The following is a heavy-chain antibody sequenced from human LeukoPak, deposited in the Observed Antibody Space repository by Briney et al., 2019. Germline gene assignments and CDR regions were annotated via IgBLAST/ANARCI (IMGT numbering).Heavy chain of an antibody. Sequence: GGSLRLSCAASGFTFSSYAMAWVRQAPGKGLEWVSAIDGSGGTTFYADSVKGRVTISRVQSTNTVYLQMNSLRADDTAVYYCAKAHCSSTSCSRADNWGQGTLVTVSS. D-gene: IGHD2-2*01. CDR1: GFTFSSYA. V-gene: IGHV3-23*01. CDR3: AKAHCSSTSCSRADN. J-gene: IGHJ4*02. CDR2: IDGSGGTT.